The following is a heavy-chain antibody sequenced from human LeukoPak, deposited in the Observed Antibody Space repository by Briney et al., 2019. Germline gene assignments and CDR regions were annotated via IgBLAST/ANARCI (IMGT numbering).Heavy chain of an antibody. J-gene: IGHJ4*02. Sequence: GGSLRLSCAASGFTFSSYAMHWVRRAPGKGLEWVAVISYDGSNKYYADSVKGRFTISRDNSKNTLYLQMNSLRAEDTAVYYCAKGVYANFFDYWGQGTLVTVSS. V-gene: IGHV3-30*04. D-gene: IGHD2-2*01. CDR1: GFTFSSYA. CDR3: AKGVYANFFDY. CDR2: ISYDGSNK.